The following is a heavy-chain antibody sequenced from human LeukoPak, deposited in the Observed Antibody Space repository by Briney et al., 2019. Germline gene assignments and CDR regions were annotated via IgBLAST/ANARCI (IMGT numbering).Heavy chain of an antibody. J-gene: IGHJ4*02. CDR1: GFTLSTYG. D-gene: IGHD2-15*01. CDR3: AKGVCGGSCYFDY. CDR2: IRYDESNK. Sequence: GGSVSLSCAASGFTLSTYGMHGVRQAPGKGLEWVAFIRYDESNKNYADSVKGRFTTSRDNSKNTKFLQMNSLRAEDTAVYYCAKGVCGGSCYFDYWGQGTLVTVSS. V-gene: IGHV3-30*02.